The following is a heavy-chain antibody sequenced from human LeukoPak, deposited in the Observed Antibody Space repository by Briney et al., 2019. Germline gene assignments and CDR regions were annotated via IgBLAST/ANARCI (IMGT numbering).Heavy chain of an antibody. V-gene: IGHV3-74*01. CDR3: TRDSDSSRYTIDY. J-gene: IGHJ4*02. Sequence: PGGSLRLSCAASGFTFSNYWMHWVRQAPGKGLVWVSRINSDGSSTSHADSVKGRFTISRDNAKNTLYLQMNSLRAEDTAVYYCTRDSDSSRYTIDYWGQGALVTVS. D-gene: IGHD3-22*01. CDR2: INSDGSST. CDR1: GFTFSNYW.